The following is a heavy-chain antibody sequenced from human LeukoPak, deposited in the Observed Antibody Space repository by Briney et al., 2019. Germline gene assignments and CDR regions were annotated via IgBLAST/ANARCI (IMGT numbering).Heavy chain of an antibody. V-gene: IGHV3-13*01. J-gene: IGHJ4*02. CDR3: ARAKWVGATTIYFEY. Sequence: GGSLRLSCAASGFIFSTYDMHWVRQATGKGLEWVSGIGTAGDTYYPGSVKGRFTISGENARNSLYLQINSLRVGDAAVYYCARAKWVGATTIYFEYWGQGTLVTVSS. CDR2: IGTAGDT. D-gene: IGHD1-26*01. CDR1: GFIFSTYD.